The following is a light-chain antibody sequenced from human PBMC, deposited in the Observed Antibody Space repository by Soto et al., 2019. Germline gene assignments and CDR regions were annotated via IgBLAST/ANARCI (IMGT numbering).Light chain of an antibody. CDR3: SSYTSSTTLSAV. CDR1: SSDVGGYNY. V-gene: IGLV2-14*01. CDR2: EVS. Sequence: QSVLTQPASVYGSPGQSITISCTGTSSDVGGYNYVSWYQQHPGKAPKLMIYEVSNRPSGVSNRFSGSKSGNTASLTISGLQAEDEADYYCSSYTSSTTLSAVFGGGTQLIVL. J-gene: IGLJ7*01.